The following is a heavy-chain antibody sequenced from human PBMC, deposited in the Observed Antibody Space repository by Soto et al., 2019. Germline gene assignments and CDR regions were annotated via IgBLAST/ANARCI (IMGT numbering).Heavy chain of an antibody. J-gene: IGHJ5*02. D-gene: IGHD6-19*01. CDR1: GDSVSGNIAA. Sequence: SQTLSLTCAISGDSVSGNIAAWNWIRQSPSRGLEWLGRTYYGSKWYSDYAVSVKSRITINPDTSKNQFSLQLNSVTPEDTAVYYCARSYSVAGSQYNWFDPCGQGTLVTVSS. CDR3: ARSYSVAGSQYNWFDP. V-gene: IGHV6-1*01. CDR2: TYYGSKWYS.